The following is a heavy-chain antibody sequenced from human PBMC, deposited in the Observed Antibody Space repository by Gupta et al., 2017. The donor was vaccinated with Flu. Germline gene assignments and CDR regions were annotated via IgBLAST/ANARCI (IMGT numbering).Heavy chain of an antibody. CDR2: INTDGSTT. J-gene: IGHJ5*02. D-gene: IGHD4-11*01. CDR1: RFTLSSFW. Sequence: EVPPVESGGGFVLPGGSLGLSCAASRFTLSSFWMHWVRQTPGKGLVWISRINTDGSTTNYADSVKDRFTISRDNAKNTLYLQMNSLRVEDTAVYYCARVPYSGYSTFDPWGQGTLVTVSS. CDR3: ARVPYSGYSTFDP. V-gene: IGHV3-74*01.